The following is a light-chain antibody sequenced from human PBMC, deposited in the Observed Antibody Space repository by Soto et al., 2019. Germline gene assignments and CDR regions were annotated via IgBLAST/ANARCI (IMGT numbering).Light chain of an antibody. CDR2: GAS. Sequence: EIVLTQSPGTLSLSPGERATLSCRASQCVSSSYLAWYQQKPGQAPRLLIHGASSRATGIPDRFSGSGSGTDFTLTISRLEPEDFEVYYCQQYCSSIFTFGPGTKVDIK. V-gene: IGKV3-20*01. J-gene: IGKJ3*01. CDR1: QCVSSSY. CDR3: QQYCSSIFT.